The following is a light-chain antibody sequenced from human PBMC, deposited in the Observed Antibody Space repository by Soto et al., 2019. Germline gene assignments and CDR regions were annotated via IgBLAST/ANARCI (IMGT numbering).Light chain of an antibody. CDR3: AAWDDSLNGLV. V-gene: IGLV1-36*01. CDR2: YDD. CDR1: SSNIGNNA. J-gene: IGLJ1*01. Sequence: FVLTQPPSVSEAPRQMVTISCSGSSSNIGNNAVNWYQQLPGKAPKLLIYYDDLLPSGVSDRFSGSKSGTSASLAISGLQSEDEADYYCAAWDDSLNGLVFGTGTKVTVL.